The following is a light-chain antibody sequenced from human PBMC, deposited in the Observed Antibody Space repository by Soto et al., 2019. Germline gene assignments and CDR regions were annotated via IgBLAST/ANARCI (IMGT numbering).Light chain of an antibody. V-gene: IGKV3-15*01. CDR2: GAF. CDR1: QSVSSN. Sequence: EIAMTQSPATLSLSPGERATLSCRASQSVSSNLAWYQQKPGQAPRLLIYGAFTRATGIPARFSGSGSGTDFTLTISSLKSEDLAVYYCQQYLDWPRTFGQGTKVDI. CDR3: QQYLDWPRT. J-gene: IGKJ1*01.